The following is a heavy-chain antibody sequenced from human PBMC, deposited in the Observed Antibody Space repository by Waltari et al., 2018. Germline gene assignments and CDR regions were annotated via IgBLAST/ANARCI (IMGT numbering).Heavy chain of an antibody. CDR1: GFTFSSYA. D-gene: IGHD6-13*01. CDR3: ARGHSSSWYNFDY. J-gene: IGHJ4*02. V-gene: IGHV3-30-3*01. CDR2: ISEDGSNK. Sequence: QVQLVESGGGVVQPGRSLRLSCAASGFTFSSYAMHWVRRAPGKGLEWVAVISEDGSNKYYAESVKGRITISRDNSKNTLYLQMNSLRAEDTAVYYCARGHSSSWYNFDYWGQGTLVTVSS.